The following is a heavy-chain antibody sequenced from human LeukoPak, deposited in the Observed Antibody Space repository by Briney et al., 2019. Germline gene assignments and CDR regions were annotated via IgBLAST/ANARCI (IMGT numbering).Heavy chain of an antibody. D-gene: IGHD3-10*01. Sequence: SEALSLTCAVSDVSIFRSNWWSWVRQPPGKGLEWIGQISPSGSTNYSPSLKSRVTISVDTSKNQFSLKLSSVTAADTAVYYCARGGYYGSGNDFRFDPWGQGTLVTVSS. CDR3: ARGGYYGSGNDFRFDP. V-gene: IGHV4-4*02. J-gene: IGHJ5*02. CDR1: DVSIFRSNW. CDR2: ISPSGST.